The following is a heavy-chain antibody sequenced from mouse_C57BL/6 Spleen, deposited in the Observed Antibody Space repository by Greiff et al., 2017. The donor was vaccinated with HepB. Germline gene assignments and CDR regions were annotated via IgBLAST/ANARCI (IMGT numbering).Heavy chain of an antibody. D-gene: IGHD5-1*01. J-gene: IGHJ1*03. CDR3: ARRGVLRYFDV. CDR1: GYTFTDYA. Sequence: QVQLQQSGPELVRPGVSVKISCKGSGYTFTDYAMHWVKQSHAKSLEWIGVISTYYGTTSYNQKFKGKATLTVDQSSSTAYMQLNSLTSEDSAVYYCARRGVLRYFDVWGTGTTVTVSS. V-gene: IGHV1-67*01. CDR2: ISTYYGTT.